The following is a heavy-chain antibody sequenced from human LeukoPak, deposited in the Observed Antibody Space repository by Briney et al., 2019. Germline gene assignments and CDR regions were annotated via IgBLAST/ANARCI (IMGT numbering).Heavy chain of an antibody. D-gene: IGHD3-16*01. CDR3: AKKKVDVMGNQYYYYYGLDV. V-gene: IGHV4-34*01. CDR2: INHSGIN. J-gene: IGHJ6*02. Sequence: SETLSLTCAFYGGSFSGYSLTWIRQPPGKGLEWIGQINHSGINHFNPSLKSRVTISADTSKKQVFLNLSSVTAADTAVYYCAKKKVDVMGNQYYYYYGLDVWGQGTTVTVSS. CDR1: GGSFSGYS.